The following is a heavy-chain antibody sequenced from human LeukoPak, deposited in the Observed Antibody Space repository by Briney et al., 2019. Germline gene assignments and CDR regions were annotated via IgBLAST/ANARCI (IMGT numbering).Heavy chain of an antibody. Sequence: GGSLRLSCAASGFTVSNSYMSWVRQAPGKGLEWASVIYSGGTTYYADSVKGRFTISRDNSKNTLYLQMNSLRADDAAVYYCARDGVSGWSYVYWGQGTLVTVSS. CDR3: ARDGVSGWSYVY. J-gene: IGHJ4*02. CDR2: IYSGGTT. D-gene: IGHD6-19*01. CDR1: GFTVSNSY. V-gene: IGHV3-53*01.